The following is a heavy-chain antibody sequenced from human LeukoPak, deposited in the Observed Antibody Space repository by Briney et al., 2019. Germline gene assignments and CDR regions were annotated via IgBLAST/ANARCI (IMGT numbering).Heavy chain of an antibody. J-gene: IGHJ5*02. V-gene: IGHV1-46*01. CDR2: INPNNGRT. CDR3: ARDSPHLLTNYRSFDP. Sequence: ASVKVSCKASGYAFTNYYIHWVRQAPGQGLKWMGIINPNNGRTSHAQRFQGRVTITRDTSTRTVYMELSSLRSEDTAIYYCARDSPHLLTNYRSFDPWGQGTLVTVSS. CDR1: GYAFTNYY. D-gene: IGHD3-9*01.